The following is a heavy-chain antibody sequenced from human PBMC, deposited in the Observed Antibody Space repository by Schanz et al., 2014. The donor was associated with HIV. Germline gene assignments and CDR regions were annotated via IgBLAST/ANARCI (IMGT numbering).Heavy chain of an antibody. CDR1: GFTFSDYA. J-gene: IGHJ4*02. V-gene: IGHV3-23*01. Sequence: EVQLLESGGGLVQPGGSLRLSCEASGFTFSDYAMSWARQAPGKGLQWASTINGDRTYYTGSVKGRFTISRDNSKNTLYLQMNSLRAEDTAVYYCAKGQRGVVRGDIDYWGQGTLVTVSS. CDR3: AKGQRGVVRGDIDY. D-gene: IGHD3-10*01. CDR2: INGDRT.